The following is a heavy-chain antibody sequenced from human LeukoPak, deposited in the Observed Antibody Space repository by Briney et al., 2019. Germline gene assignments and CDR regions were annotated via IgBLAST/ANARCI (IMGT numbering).Heavy chain of an antibody. D-gene: IGHD3-22*01. Sequence: GGSLRLSCAASRFTFSGSAMQCVRQASGQGLVGVVRIRSKANSYATAYAAWVKGRFTISRDDSKNTAYLQMNSLKTEDTAVYYCTRHGYYYDSSAYWGQGTLVTVSS. CDR3: TRHGYYYDSSAY. J-gene: IGHJ4*02. V-gene: IGHV3-73*01. CDR1: RFTFSGSA. CDR2: IRSKANSYAT.